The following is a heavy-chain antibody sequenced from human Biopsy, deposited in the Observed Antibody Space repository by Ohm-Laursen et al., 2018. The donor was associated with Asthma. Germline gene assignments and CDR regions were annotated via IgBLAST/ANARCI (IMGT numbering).Heavy chain of an antibody. J-gene: IGHJ4*02. D-gene: IGHD3-16*02. CDR1: GFTFSSYA. Sequence: SLRLSCAASGFTFSSYAMHWVRQAPGKGLEWVAVISYDGSNKYYADSVKGRFTISRDNSKNTLYLQMNSLRAEDTAVYYCARDLHPTNHLGELSEGFDYWGQGTLVTVSS. CDR3: ARDLHPTNHLGELSEGFDY. V-gene: IGHV3-30-3*01. CDR2: ISYDGSNK.